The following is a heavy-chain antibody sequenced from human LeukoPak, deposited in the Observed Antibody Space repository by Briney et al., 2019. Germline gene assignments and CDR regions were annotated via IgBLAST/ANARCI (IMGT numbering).Heavy chain of an antibody. Sequence: GRSLRLSCAASGFTFSSYAMDWVRQAPGKGLEWVAVISYDGSNKYYADSVKGRFTISRDNSKNTLDLQMNSLRVEDAAVYFCARDEWIVAAGVDAFDIWGQGTMVTVSS. J-gene: IGHJ3*02. CDR2: ISYDGSNK. V-gene: IGHV3-30-3*01. CDR3: ARDEWIVAAGVDAFDI. D-gene: IGHD6-13*01. CDR1: GFTFSSYA.